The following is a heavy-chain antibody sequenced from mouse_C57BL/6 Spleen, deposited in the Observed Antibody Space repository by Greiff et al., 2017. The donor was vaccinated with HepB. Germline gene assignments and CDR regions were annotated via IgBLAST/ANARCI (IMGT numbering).Heavy chain of an antibody. J-gene: IGHJ3*01. Sequence: EVQLQQSGPELVKPGASVKIPCKASGYTFTDYNMDWVKQSHGKSLEWIGDINPNNGGTIYNQKFKGKATLTVDKSSSTAYMELRSLTSEDTAVYYGARSSSYDYAPWFAYWGQGTLVTVSA. V-gene: IGHV1-18*01. CDR1: GYTFTDYN. CDR3: ARSSSYDYAPWFAY. D-gene: IGHD2-4*01. CDR2: INPNNGGT.